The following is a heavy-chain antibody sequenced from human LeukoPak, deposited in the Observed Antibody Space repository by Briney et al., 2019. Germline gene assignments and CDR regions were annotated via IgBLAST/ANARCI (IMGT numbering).Heavy chain of an antibody. CDR2: ISVYNGNT. CDR3: AKDHSRVYGDFPVYYYDY. CDR1: GYTFSTYG. D-gene: IGHD4-17*01. V-gene: IGHV1-18*01. J-gene: IGHJ4*02. Sequence: ASVKVSCKASGYTFSTYGISWVRQAPGQGLEWMGWISVYNGNTKYADKFQGRVTMTTDTSTSTAYMELRSLTSDDTAFSYCAKDHSRVYGDFPVYYYDYWGQGSLVTVSS.